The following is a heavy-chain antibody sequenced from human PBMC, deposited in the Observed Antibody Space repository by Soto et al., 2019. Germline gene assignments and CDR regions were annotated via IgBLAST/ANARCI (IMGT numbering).Heavy chain of an antibody. D-gene: IGHD4-17*01. Sequence: GGSLRLSCAASGFTFSSYAMHWVRQAPGKGLEWVAVISYDGSNKYYADSVKGRLTISRDNSKNTLYLQMNSLRAEDTAVYYCARDLLRWSPIDYWGQGQMVTVAS. CDR1: GFTFSSYA. CDR2: ISYDGSNK. J-gene: IGHJ4*02. CDR3: ARDLLRWSPIDY. V-gene: IGHV3-30-3*01.